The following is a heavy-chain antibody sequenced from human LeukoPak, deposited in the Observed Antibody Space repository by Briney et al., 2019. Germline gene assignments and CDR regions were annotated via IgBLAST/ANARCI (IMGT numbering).Heavy chain of an antibody. CDR3: ARDLGEWELLRAFDM. CDR1: GFTFSDYY. Sequence: PGGSLRLSCAASGFTFSDYYMSWIRQAPGKGLEWVSYISSSSSYTNYADSVKGRFTISRDNAKNSLYLQMNSLRAEDTAVYYCARDLGEWELLRAFDMWGQGTMVTVSS. D-gene: IGHD1-26*01. CDR2: ISSSSSYT. V-gene: IGHV3-11*05. J-gene: IGHJ3*02.